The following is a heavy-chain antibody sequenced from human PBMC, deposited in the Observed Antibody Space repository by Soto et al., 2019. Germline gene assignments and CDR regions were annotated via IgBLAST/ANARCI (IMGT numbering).Heavy chain of an antibody. J-gene: IGHJ4*02. CDR3: ARSTYYDFWSGYWLDY. V-gene: IGHV5-51*01. CDR1: GYSFTSYW. Sequence: PGESLKISCKGSGYSFTSYWIGWVRQMPGKGLEWMGIIYPGDSDTRYGPSFQGQVTISADKSISTAYLQWSSLKASDTAMYYCARSTYYDFWSGYWLDYWGQGTLVTVSS. D-gene: IGHD3-3*01. CDR2: IYPGDSDT.